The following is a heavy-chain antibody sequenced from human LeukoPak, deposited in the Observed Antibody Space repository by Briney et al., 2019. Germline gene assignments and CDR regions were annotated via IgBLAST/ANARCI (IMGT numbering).Heavy chain of an antibody. D-gene: IGHD5-18*01. V-gene: IGHV3-30*18. CDR2: ISYDGSNK. CDR3: AKDLYSYVFDY. Sequence: SGGSLRLSCAASGFTFSSYGMHWVRQAPGKGLEWVAVISYDGSNKYYADSVKGRFTISRDNSKNTLYLQMNSLRAEGTAVYYCAKDLYSYVFDYWGQGTLVTVSS. J-gene: IGHJ4*02. CDR1: GFTFSSYG.